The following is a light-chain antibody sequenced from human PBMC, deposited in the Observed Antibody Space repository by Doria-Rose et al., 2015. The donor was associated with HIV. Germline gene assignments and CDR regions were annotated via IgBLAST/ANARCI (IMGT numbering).Light chain of an antibody. Sequence: DIRVTQSPESLGMSLGERATLNCKSNQSLLYTSKNYLAWYQQKLGQPPKLLIYCASTRQSGVPARFSGSGSGTDCTLTISSLEAEDVAVYYCHQYYDTPSFGPGTTVDIK. CDR3: HQYYDTPS. CDR2: CAS. CDR1: QSLLYTSKNY. V-gene: IGKV4-1*01. J-gene: IGKJ3*01.